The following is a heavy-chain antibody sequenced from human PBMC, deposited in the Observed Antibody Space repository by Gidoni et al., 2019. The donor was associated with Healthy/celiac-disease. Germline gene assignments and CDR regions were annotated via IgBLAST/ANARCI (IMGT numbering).Heavy chain of an antibody. D-gene: IGHD3-22*01. Sequence: EVQLVASGGGLVQPGRSLSLSCTASGFTFGDYAMSWVRQAPGKGLEWVGFIRSKAYGGTTEYAASVKGRFTISRDDSKSIAYLQMNSLKTEDTAVYYCTRGSNYYDPKGGFDYWGQGTLVTVSS. CDR3: TRGSNYYDPKGGFDY. V-gene: IGHV3-49*04. CDR2: IRSKAYGGTT. J-gene: IGHJ4*02. CDR1: GFTFGDYA.